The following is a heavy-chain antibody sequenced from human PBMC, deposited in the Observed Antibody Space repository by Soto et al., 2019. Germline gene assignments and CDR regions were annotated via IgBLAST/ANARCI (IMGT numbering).Heavy chain of an antibody. Sequence: PSETLSLTCTVSGGSISSGGYSWSWLRQPPGKGLEWIGYIFHSGSTYYNPSLKSRVTISVDTSKNQFSLKLSSVTAADTAVYYCARRGSGSYSDYWGQGTLVTVSS. V-gene: IGHV4-30-2*02. CDR1: GGSISSGGYS. CDR2: IFHSGST. D-gene: IGHD3-10*01. CDR3: ARRGSGSYSDY. J-gene: IGHJ4*02.